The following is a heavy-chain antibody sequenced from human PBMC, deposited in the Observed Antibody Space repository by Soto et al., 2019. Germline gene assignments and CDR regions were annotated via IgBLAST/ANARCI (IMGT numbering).Heavy chain of an antibody. CDR3: ARNVPVTTLGY. Sequence: EVKLVESGGGLVQPGGSLRLSCAASGVTVSNNYMTWVRQAPGKGLELVSSIYSTGNTFYADSVKGRFTISRDNSKNTLYLQMNSLRVEDTAVYHCARNVPVTTLGYWGQGTLVTVSS. CDR1: GVTVSNNY. D-gene: IGHD4-17*01. J-gene: IGHJ4*02. CDR2: IYSTGNT. V-gene: IGHV3-66*01.